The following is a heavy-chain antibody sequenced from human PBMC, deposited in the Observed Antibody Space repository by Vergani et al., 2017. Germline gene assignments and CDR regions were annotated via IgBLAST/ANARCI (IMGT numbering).Heavy chain of an antibody. Sequence: QVQLQESGPGLVKSSETLSLTCCVSFDSIRNLYCNWTRQPPGKGLEWIGSIHYSENTNYNPSLKTRVTISVDTSKNQFALTLTSVTAADTAVDYCASDTHSGQRSDRWGQGILVTVTS. CDR3: ASDTHSGQRSDR. CDR1: FDSIRNLY. D-gene: IGHD6-19*01. CDR2: IHYSENT. J-gene: IGHJ5*02. V-gene: IGHV4-59*11.